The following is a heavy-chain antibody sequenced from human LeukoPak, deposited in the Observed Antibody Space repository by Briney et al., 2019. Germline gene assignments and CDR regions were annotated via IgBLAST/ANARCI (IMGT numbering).Heavy chain of an antibody. CDR3: ARAPRSGGFLDY. CDR1: GGTFSSYA. D-gene: IGHD1-26*01. J-gene: IGHJ4*02. Sequence: GASVKVSCKASGGTFSSYAISWVRQAPGQGLEWMGRIIPILGIANYAQKFQGRVTITADKSTSTAYMELSSLRSEDTAVYYCARAPRSGGFLDYWGQGTLVTVSS. CDR2: IIPILGIA. V-gene: IGHV1-69*04.